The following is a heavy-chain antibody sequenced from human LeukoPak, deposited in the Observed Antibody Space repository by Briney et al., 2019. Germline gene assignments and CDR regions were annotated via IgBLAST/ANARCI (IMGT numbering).Heavy chain of an antibody. J-gene: IGHJ4*02. CDR3: AKEMYDYVWGSYFEN. V-gene: IGHV3-30*02. Sequence: SGGSLRLSCGASGFTLRSYGVHWVRQAPGKGLEWVAFIQKDGSNKYYGDSVKGRFTISRDNSKNTLYLQMNSLRVEDTAVYYCAKEMYDYVWGSYFENWGQGTLVTVSS. D-gene: IGHD3-16*01. CDR1: GFTLRSYG. CDR2: IQKDGSNK.